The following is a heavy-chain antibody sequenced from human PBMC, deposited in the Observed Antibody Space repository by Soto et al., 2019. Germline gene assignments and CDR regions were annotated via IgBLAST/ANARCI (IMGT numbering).Heavy chain of an antibody. D-gene: IGHD3-10*01. J-gene: IGHJ6*02. CDR2: ISSSGGII. V-gene: IGHV3-48*03. CDR1: GSPVRNYD. Sequence: GSLTLFFAAPGSPVRNYDINWVRQAPGKGPEWISHISSSGGIIYYADSVKGRFTISRDNAKNSLYLQMNSLRGEDTAVYYCAREGSVSSSDYYAYYYGMDVWGQGTTVTVSS. CDR3: AREGSVSSSDYYAYYYGMDV.